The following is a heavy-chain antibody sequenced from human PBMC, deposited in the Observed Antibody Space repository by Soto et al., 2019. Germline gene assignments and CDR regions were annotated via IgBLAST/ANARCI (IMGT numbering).Heavy chain of an antibody. Sequence: ASVKVSCKASGYTFTSYGISWVRQAPGQGLEWMGWISAYNGNTNYAQKLQGRVTMTTDTSTSTAYMELRSLRSDDTAVYYCARAVDRDPGISVYNWFDPWGQGTLVTVSS. D-gene: IGHD1-20*01. J-gene: IGHJ5*02. V-gene: IGHV1-18*04. CDR3: ARAVDRDPGISVYNWFDP. CDR2: ISAYNGNT. CDR1: GYTFTSYG.